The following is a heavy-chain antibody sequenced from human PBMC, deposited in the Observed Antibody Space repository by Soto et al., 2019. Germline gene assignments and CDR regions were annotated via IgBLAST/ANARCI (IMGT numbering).Heavy chain of an antibody. V-gene: IGHV4-34*01. CDR3: ARGIGYCSSINCYSSRRLRFDS. CDR1: GGSFSGYY. J-gene: IGHJ4*02. D-gene: IGHD2-2*01. CDR2: VNHSGTT. Sequence: QVQLQQWGAGLLKPSETLSLTCAVYGGSFSGYYWTWIRQSPEKGLEWIGEVNHSGTTYHNPSLKTRVTISVHTPKNQFSLKMSSVTAADTAVYYCARGIGYCSSINCYSSRRLRFDSWGQGTLVTVSS.